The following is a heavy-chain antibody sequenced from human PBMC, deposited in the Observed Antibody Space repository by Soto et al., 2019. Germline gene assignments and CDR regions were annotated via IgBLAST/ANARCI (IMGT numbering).Heavy chain of an antibody. V-gene: IGHV4-34*01. CDR1: GGSFSGYY. Sequence: QVQLQQWGAGLLKPSETLSLTCAVYGGSFSGYYWSWIRQPPGKGLEWIGEINHSGSTNYNPSLKSRVNISVDTSKNQFSLKLSSVTAADTAVYYCARGWYSSSWYGYWGQGTLVTVSS. J-gene: IGHJ4*02. D-gene: IGHD6-13*01. CDR3: ARGWYSSSWYGY. CDR2: INHSGST.